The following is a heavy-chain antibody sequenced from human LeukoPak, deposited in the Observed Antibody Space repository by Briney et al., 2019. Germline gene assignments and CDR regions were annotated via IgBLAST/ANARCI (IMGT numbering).Heavy chain of an antibody. CDR2: MNPDSDNT. V-gene: IGHV1-8*01. D-gene: IGHD2-8*01. J-gene: IGHJ3*02. CDR1: GYTFTSYD. CDR3: ARVPGGKGGYCTNGVCSLVAFDI. Sequence: ASVKVSCKASGYTFTSYDINWVRQATGQGLEWMGWMNPDSDNTGYAQKFQGRVTMTRNTSISTAYMELSSLKSEDTAVYYCARVPGGKGGYCTNGVCSLVAFDIWGQGTMVTVSS.